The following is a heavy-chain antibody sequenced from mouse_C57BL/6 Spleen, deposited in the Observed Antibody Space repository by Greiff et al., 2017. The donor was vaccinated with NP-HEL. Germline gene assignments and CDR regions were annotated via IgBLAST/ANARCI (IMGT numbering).Heavy chain of an antibody. CDR1: GYTFNDYN. J-gene: IGHJ1*03. D-gene: IGHD2-3*01. CDR2: INPNNGGT. V-gene: IGHV1-18*01. CDR3: ASGGIYNGYYVPWYFDD. Sequence: EVQLQQSGPELVKPGASVKIPCKASGYTFNDYNMDWVKQSPGKGLEWIGDINPNNGGTIYNQKFKGKATLTADTSSSTAYMQLSSLTSEDTAVDYYASGGIYNGYYVPWYFDDWGTGTTVTVSS.